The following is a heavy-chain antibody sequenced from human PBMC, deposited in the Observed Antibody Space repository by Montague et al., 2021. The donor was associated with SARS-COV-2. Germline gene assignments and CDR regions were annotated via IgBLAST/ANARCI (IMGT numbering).Heavy chain of an antibody. CDR3: ARPPTFYYESSGYYSN. Sequence: SLRLSCAASGLALSDYYMAWIRQAPGKGLEWLAYISHSSNTIAYADSVKGRFTTSRDNANNSVHLHMTNLRVEDTAVYYCARPPTFYYESSGYYSNWGQGAQVTVTS. J-gene: IGHJ4*02. V-gene: IGHV3-11*01. CDR1: GLALSDYY. D-gene: IGHD3-22*01. CDR2: ISHSSNTI.